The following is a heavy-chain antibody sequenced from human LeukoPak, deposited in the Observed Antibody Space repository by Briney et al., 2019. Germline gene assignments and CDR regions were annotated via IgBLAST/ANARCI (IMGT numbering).Heavy chain of an antibody. D-gene: IGHD3-10*01. CDR1: GGSISSYY. J-gene: IGHJ5*02. CDR3: ARPRQGKWFDP. CDR2: IYYSGST. Sequence: PSETLSLTCTVSGGSISSYYWSWIRQPPGKGLEWIGYIYYSGSTNYNPSLKSRVTISVDTSKNQFSLKLSSVTAADTAVYYCARPRQGKWFDPWGQGTLVTVSS. V-gene: IGHV4-59*01.